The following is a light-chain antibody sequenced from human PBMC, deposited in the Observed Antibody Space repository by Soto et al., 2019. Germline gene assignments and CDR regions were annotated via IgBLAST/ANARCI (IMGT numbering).Light chain of an antibody. V-gene: IGKV3-15*01. CDR1: QSVGNN. CDR2: ATS. J-gene: IGKJ4*01. Sequence: EIVMTQSPATLSVSPGERATLSCRASQSVGNNFAWYQQKPGQAPRLLIFATSTRATGVPGRFSGSGSGTEFTLTISSLQSEDFAVYYCQQYSDGPLTFGGGTKVEIE. CDR3: QQYSDGPLT.